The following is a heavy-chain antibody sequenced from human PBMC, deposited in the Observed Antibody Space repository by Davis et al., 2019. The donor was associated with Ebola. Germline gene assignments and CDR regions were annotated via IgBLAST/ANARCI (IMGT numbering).Heavy chain of an antibody. Sequence: GGSLGLSCPTSGFTFSTYWMSWVRQAQGRGLGWLANIKTDGSEDHYVASVKGRFTMSRDNAKNSLYLQLDSLRDDDTAVYYCARWGLRGNYDSWSGSDYYFDYWGQGTLVTVSS. CDR1: GFTFSTYW. CDR2: IKTDGSED. CDR3: ARWGLRGNYDSWSGSDYYFDY. J-gene: IGHJ4*02. D-gene: IGHD3-3*01. V-gene: IGHV3-7*01.